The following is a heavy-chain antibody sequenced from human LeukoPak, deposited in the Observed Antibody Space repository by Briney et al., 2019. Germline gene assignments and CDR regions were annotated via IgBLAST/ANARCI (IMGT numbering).Heavy chain of an antibody. D-gene: IGHD2-15*01. CDR2: ISTSSSYI. CDR3: ARDRDRYCSGGSCLPDY. V-gene: IGHV3-21*01. CDR1: GFAFSSYS. J-gene: IGHJ4*02. Sequence: PGGSLRLSCAASGFAFSSYSMNWVRQAPGKGLEWVSSISTSSSYIYYADSMKGRFTISRDNARNSLYLQMNSLRAEDTAVYYCARDRDRYCSGGSCLPDYWGQGTLVTVSS.